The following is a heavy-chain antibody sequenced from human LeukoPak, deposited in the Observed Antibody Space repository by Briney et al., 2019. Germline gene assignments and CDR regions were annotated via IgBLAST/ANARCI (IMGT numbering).Heavy chain of an antibody. V-gene: IGHV3-30*04. CDR2: ISYDGSNK. CDR3: AKDEVVPGYYYTDV. D-gene: IGHD2-2*01. J-gene: IGHJ6*03. CDR1: GFTFSSYA. Sequence: GGSLRLSCAASGFTFSSYAMHWVRQAPGKGLEWVAVISYDGSNKYYADSVKGRFTISRDNSKNTLYLQMNSLNAEDTAVYYCAKDEVVPGYYYTDVWGRGTTVTISS.